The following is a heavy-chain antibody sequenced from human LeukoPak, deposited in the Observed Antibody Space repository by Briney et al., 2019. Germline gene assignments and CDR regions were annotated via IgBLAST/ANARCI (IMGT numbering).Heavy chain of an antibody. CDR2: SDKGDAT. J-gene: IGHJ2*01. D-gene: IGHD3-10*01. CDR3: ARVGPLATRSAGHYYFDL. Sequence: GGSLRLSCAASGFTVSSNYMSWVRRAPGKGLEWFSTVSDKGDATAHADSVKGRFTISRDNAKNTLSLLMNILRAEDTAVYYCARVGPLATRSAGHYYFDLWGRGTLVTVSS. V-gene: IGHV3-53*01. CDR1: GFTVSSNY.